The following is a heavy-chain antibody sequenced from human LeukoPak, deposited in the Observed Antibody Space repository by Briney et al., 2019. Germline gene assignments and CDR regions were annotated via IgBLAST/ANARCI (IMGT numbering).Heavy chain of an antibody. V-gene: IGHV3-7*01. CDR2: INQDGSQR. Sequence: GGSLRLSCAASGFTFSSYAMSWVRLAPGKGLEWVANINQDGSQRYYVDSVKGRFTISRDNPKNSLFLQMNNLRAEDTALYYCARDNAMDVWGQGTTVTVSS. CDR3: ARDNAMDV. J-gene: IGHJ6*02. CDR1: GFTFSSYA.